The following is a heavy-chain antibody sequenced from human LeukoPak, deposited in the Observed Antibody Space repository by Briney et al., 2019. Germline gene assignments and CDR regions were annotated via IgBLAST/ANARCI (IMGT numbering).Heavy chain of an antibody. CDR2: IYYSGST. CDR1: GGSISSSSYY. Sequence: SETLSLTCTVSGGSISSSSYYWGWIRQPPGKGLEWIGSIYYSGSTYYNPSLKSRVTISVDTSKNQFSLKLSSVTAADTAVYYCARHEEYSSSSDAFDIWVQGTMVTVSS. D-gene: IGHD6-6*01. J-gene: IGHJ3*02. V-gene: IGHV4-39*01. CDR3: ARHEEYSSSSDAFDI.